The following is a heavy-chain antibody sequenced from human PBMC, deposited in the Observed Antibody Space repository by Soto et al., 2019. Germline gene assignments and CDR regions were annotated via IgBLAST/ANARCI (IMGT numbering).Heavy chain of an antibody. V-gene: IGHV3-23*01. J-gene: IGHJ3*02. D-gene: IGHD5-12*01. CDR1: GFTLSNYA. Sequence: GGSLRLSCAASGFTLSNYAMGWVRQAPGKGLEWVSAVSGSGGSTYYADSVKGRFTISRDNSKNTLHLQMNSLRAEDTAVYYCAKGGVDIATTKRNAFDIWGQGTMVT. CDR2: VSGSGGST. CDR3: AKGGVDIATTKRNAFDI.